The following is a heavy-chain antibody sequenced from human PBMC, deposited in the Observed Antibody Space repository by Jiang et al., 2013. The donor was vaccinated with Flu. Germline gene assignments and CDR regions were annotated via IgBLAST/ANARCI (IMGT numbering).Heavy chain of an antibody. CDR3: VRSSGSYDH. CDR1: FTLSSYV. D-gene: IGHD1-26*01. Sequence: FTLSSYVDARGSDQSPGKGLEWVSRIKSDGSTTEYADFVKGRFTVSRDNAKSTLYLQMESLRAEDTALYYCVRSSGSYDHWGQGTQVTVSS. CDR2: IKSDGSTT. J-gene: IGHJ4*02. V-gene: IGHV3-74*01.